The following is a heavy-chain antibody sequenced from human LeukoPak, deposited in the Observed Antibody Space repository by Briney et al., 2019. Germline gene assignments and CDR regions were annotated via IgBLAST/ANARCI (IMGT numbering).Heavy chain of an antibody. Sequence: SQTLSLTCTVSGGSISSGDYYWRWIRQPPGKGREWIGYIYYSESTHYHPSLKSRVNISVDTSKNQFSLKLSSVTAADTAVYYCARAAFTYGGNSPFDYWGQGTLVTVSS. J-gene: IGHJ4*02. CDR3: ARAAFTYGGNSPFDY. CDR2: IYYSEST. D-gene: IGHD4-23*01. CDR1: GGSISSGDYY. V-gene: IGHV4-30-4*08.